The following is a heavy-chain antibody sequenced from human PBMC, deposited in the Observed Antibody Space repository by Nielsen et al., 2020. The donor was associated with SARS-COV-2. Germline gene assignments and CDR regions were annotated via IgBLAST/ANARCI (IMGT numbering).Heavy chain of an antibody. J-gene: IGHJ4*02. CDR1: GFTFSSYW. Sequence: GGSLRLSCAASGFTFSSYWMSWVRQAPGKGLEWVANIKQDGSEKYYVDSVKGRFTISRDNAKNSLYLQMNSLRAGDTAVYYCARGYYDGDGYYFYFDYWGQGTLVTVSS. CDR3: ARGYYDGDGYYFYFDY. V-gene: IGHV3-7*01. D-gene: IGHD3-22*01. CDR2: IKQDGSEK.